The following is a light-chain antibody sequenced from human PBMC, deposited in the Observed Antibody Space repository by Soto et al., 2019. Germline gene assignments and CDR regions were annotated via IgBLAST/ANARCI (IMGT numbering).Light chain of an antibody. Sequence: EIVMTQSPATLSVSPGERATLSCRASQSVSSNLAWYQQKPGQAPRVLIYASSTRATGVPARFSGSGSGTEFALTISSLQSEDFAVYYCQQYNVWPGWTFGQGTKVDI. CDR1: QSVSSN. J-gene: IGKJ1*01. CDR2: ASS. V-gene: IGKV3-15*01. CDR3: QQYNVWPGWT.